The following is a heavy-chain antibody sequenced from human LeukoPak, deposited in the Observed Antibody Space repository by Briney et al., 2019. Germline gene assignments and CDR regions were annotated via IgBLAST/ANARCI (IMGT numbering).Heavy chain of an antibody. V-gene: IGHV3-15*01. CDR1: GFTFSNAW. CDR3: TTGGSSWDDAFDI. Sequence: GGSLRLSCAASGFTFSNAWMSWVRQALGKGLEWVGRIKSKTDGGTTDYAAPVKGRFTISRDDSKNTLYLQMNSLKTEDTAVYYCTTGGSSWDDAFDIRGQGTMVTVSS. J-gene: IGHJ3*02. D-gene: IGHD6-13*01. CDR2: IKSKTDGGTT.